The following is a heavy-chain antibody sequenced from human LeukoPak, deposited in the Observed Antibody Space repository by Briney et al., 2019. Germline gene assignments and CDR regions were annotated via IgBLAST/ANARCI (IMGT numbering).Heavy chain of an antibody. V-gene: IGHV1-69*13. CDR3: ARLSKNWTTVTNPYYFDY. CDR2: IIPIFGTA. J-gene: IGHJ4*02. D-gene: IGHD4-11*01. CDR1: GGIFSSYA. Sequence: SVEVSCKASGGIFSSYAISWVRQAPGQGLEWMGGIIPIFGTANYAQKFQGRVTITADESTSTAYMELSSLRSEDTAVYYCARLSKNWTTVTNPYYFDYWGQGTLVTVSS.